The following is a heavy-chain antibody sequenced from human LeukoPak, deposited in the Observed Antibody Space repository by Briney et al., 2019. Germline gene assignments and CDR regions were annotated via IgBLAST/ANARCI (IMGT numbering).Heavy chain of an antibody. CDR2: IYYSGST. V-gene: IGHV4-30-4*01. CDR1: GGSISSGDYY. D-gene: IGHD3-22*01. J-gene: IGHJ5*02. CDR3: ASVNYYDSSGSHH. Sequence: SETLSLTCTVSGGSISSGDYYWSWIRQPPGKGLEWIGYIYYSGSTYYNPSLKSRVTISVDTSKNQFSLKLSSVTAAGTAVYYCASVNYYDSSGSHHWGQGTLVTVSS.